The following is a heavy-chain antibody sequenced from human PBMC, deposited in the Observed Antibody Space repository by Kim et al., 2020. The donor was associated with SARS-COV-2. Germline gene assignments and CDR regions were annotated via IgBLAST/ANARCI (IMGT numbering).Heavy chain of an antibody. CDR3: ASILGYCSGGSCYSRDY. CDR2: IIPIFGTA. V-gene: IGHV1-69*13. J-gene: IGHJ4*02. D-gene: IGHD2-15*01. CDR1: GGTFSSYA. Sequence: SVKVSCKASGGTFSSYAISWVRQAPGQGLEWMGGIIPIFGTANYAQKFQGRVTITADESTSTAYMELSSLRSEDTAVYYCASILGYCSGGSCYSRDYWGQGTLVTVSS.